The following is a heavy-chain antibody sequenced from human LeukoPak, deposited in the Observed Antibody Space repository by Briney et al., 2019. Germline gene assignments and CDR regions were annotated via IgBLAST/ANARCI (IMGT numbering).Heavy chain of an antibody. Sequence: GGSLRLSCAASGFTFSSYWLTWVRQAPGKGLEWVAVIWYDGSNKYYADSVKGRFTISRDNSKNTLYLQMNSLRAEDTAVYYCARVGATPRYYNYYGMDVRGQGTTVTVSS. CDR1: GFTFSSYW. D-gene: IGHD1-26*01. CDR2: IWYDGSNK. J-gene: IGHJ6*02. V-gene: IGHV3-33*08. CDR3: ARVGATPRYYNYYGMDV.